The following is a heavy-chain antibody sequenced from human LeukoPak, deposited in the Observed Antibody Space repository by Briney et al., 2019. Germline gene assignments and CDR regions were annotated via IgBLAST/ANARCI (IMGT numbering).Heavy chain of an antibody. CDR2: IYTSGST. CDR1: GGSFSGYY. D-gene: IGHD4-17*01. J-gene: IGHJ4*02. Sequence: SETLSLTCAVYGGSFSGYYWSWIRQPAGKGLEWIGRIYTSGSTNYNPSLKSRVTMSVDTSKNQFSLKLSSVTAADTAVYYCARDRGDYGDNFDYWGQGTLVTVSS. V-gene: IGHV4-4*07. CDR3: ARDRGDYGDNFDY.